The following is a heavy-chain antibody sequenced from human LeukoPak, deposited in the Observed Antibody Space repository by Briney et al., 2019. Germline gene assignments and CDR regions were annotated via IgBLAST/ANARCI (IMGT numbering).Heavy chain of an antibody. V-gene: IGHV4-34*01. CDR2: INHSGST. Sequence: SETLSLTCAVYGGSFSGYYWSWIRQPPGKGLEWIGEINHSGSTNYNPSLKSRVTISVDTSKNQFSLKLSSVTAADTAVYYCARGRRNPYYYGSGSYYRHWGQGTLVTVSS. J-gene: IGHJ4*02. CDR3: ARGRRNPYYYGSGSYYRH. D-gene: IGHD3-10*01. CDR1: GGSFSGYY.